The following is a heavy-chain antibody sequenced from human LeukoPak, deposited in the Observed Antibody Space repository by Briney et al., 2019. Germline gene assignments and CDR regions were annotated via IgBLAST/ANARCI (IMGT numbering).Heavy chain of an antibody. Sequence: VGSLRLSCAASGFTFSNAWMSWVRQAPGKGLEWVGRIKSNTDGGTTDYAAPVKGRFTISRDDSENTLYLQVNSLKTEDTAVYYCTTDRYYYDSSGYYRRFDYWGQGTLVTVSS. J-gene: IGHJ4*02. V-gene: IGHV3-15*01. CDR3: TTDRYYYDSSGYYRRFDY. CDR1: GFTFSNAW. D-gene: IGHD3-22*01. CDR2: IKSNTDGGTT.